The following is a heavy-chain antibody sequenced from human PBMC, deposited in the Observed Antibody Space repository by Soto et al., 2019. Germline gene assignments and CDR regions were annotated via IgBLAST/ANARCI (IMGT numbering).Heavy chain of an antibody. Sequence: EVQLVESGGGLVQPGGYLRRSCAASRFTFSDHYMDWVRQAPGKGLEWVGRTRKKANSYTTEYAASVKGRFNISRDDSKNSLYLHMNSLKTEDTAVYYCVRVSGSCYHDNWGQGTLVTVSS. CDR1: RFTFSDHY. CDR2: TRKKANSYTT. CDR3: VRVSGSCYHDN. D-gene: IGHD1-26*01. J-gene: IGHJ4*02. V-gene: IGHV3-72*01.